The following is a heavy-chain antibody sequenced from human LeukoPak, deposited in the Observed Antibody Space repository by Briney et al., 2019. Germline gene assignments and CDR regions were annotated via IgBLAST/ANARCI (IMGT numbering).Heavy chain of an antibody. CDR1: GGSFSGYY. CDR3: AIARSGWLRYYFDY. CDR2: INHSGST. Sequence: SETLSLTCAVYGGSFSGYYWSWIRQPPGKGLEWIEEINHSGSTNYNPSLKSRVTISVDTSKNQFSLKLSSVTAADTAVYYCAIARSGWLRYYFDYWGQGTLVTVSS. D-gene: IGHD6-19*01. J-gene: IGHJ4*02. V-gene: IGHV4-34*01.